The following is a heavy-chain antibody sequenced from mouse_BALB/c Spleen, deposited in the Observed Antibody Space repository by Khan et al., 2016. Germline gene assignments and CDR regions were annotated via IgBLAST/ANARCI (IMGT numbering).Heavy chain of an antibody. J-gene: IGHJ4*01. CDR1: GYTFTNYG. V-gene: IGHV9-3-1*01. CDR2: INTYTGEP. CDR3: ARRRGFYYAMDY. Sequence: QIQLVQSGPELKKPGETVKISCKASGYTFTNYGMNWVKQATGKGLKWMGWINTYTGEPTYADDFKGRFAFSLETSASTAYLQINNLKNGDTATYFCARRRGFYYAMDYGGQGTSVTVSS.